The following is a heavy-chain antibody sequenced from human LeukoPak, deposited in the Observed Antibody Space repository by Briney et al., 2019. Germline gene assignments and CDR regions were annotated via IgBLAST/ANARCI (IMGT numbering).Heavy chain of an antibody. CDR3: ARSSGGSGRWGDNWFDP. J-gene: IGHJ5*02. CDR1: GYSFSGNY. CDR2: INPKTGST. Sequence: ASVKVSCKASGYSFSGNYIHWVRQAPAQGLEWMGWINPKTGSTNYAEKFQGRVTMTRDTSISTCYMELSRLRSDDVAVYYCARSSGGSGRWGDNWFDPWGQGTLVTVSS. V-gene: IGHV1-2*02. D-gene: IGHD3-10*01.